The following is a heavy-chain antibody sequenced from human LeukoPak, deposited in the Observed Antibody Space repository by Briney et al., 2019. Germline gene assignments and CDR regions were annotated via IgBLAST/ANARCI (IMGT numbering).Heavy chain of an antibody. V-gene: IGHV3-7*01. Sequence: GGSLRLSCAASGFTFSSYWMSWVRQAPGKGLEWVANIKQDGSGKYYVDSVKGRFTISRDNAKNSLYLQMNSLRAEDTAVYYCASGWFRELPENWGQGTLVTVSS. CDR3: ASGWFRELPEN. CDR2: IKQDGSGK. CDR1: GFTFSSYW. D-gene: IGHD3-10*01. J-gene: IGHJ4*02.